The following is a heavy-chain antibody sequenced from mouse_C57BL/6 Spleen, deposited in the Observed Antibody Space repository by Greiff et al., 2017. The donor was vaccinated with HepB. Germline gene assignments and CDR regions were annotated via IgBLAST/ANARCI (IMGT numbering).Heavy chain of an antibody. CDR3: ARPPYGSTPWFAY. V-gene: IGHV1-53*01. CDR2: INPSNGGT. D-gene: IGHD1-1*01. J-gene: IGHJ3*01. Sequence: VQLQQPGTELVKPGASVKLSCKASGYTFTSYWMHWVKQRPGQGLEWIGNINPSNGGTNYNEKFKSKATLTVDKSSSTAYMQLSSLTSEDSAVYYCARPPYGSTPWFAYWGQGTLVTVSA. CDR1: GYTFTSYW.